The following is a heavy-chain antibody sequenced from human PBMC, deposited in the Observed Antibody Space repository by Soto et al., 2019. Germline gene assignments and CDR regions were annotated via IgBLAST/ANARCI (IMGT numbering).Heavy chain of an antibody. CDR3: ARDVDADFRTDFDY. J-gene: IGHJ4*02. CDR1: VFTFSDYY. CDR2: ISGNGEII. D-gene: IGHD4-17*01. Sequence: GGSLRLSCAASVFTFSDYYIHWIRRAPGKGLEWISYISGNGEIIQYAASARGRFTISRDNAENSVYLEMDSLRAEDTALYYCARDVDADFRTDFDYWGGGTLVTVPS. V-gene: IGHV3-11*01.